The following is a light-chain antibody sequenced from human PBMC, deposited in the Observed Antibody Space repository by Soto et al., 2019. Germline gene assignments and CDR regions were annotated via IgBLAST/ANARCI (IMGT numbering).Light chain of an antibody. CDR1: SGHSRYA. V-gene: IGLV4-69*01. J-gene: IGLJ2*01. CDR3: QTWGTGTHVV. Sequence: QLVLTQSPSASASLGASVKLTCTLSSGHSRYAIAWHQQQPDKGPRYLMKVTSDGSHTKGDGIPDRFSGSSSGAERYLTISGLQSEDEADYYCQTWGTGTHVVFGGGTKLTVL. CDR2: VTSDGSH.